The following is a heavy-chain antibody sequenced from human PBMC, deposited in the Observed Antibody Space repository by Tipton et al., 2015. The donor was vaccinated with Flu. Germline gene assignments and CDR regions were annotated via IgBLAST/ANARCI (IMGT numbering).Heavy chain of an antibody. J-gene: IGHJ5*02. CDR1: GFTFSSYA. Sequence: LRLSCAASGFTFSSYAMSWVRQAPGKGLEWIGEINHSGSTNYNPSLKSRVTISVDTSKNQFSLKLSSVTAADTAVYYCARASFWSGYVTWGQGTLVTVSS. D-gene: IGHD3-3*01. V-gene: IGHV4-34*01. CDR3: ARASFWSGYVT. CDR2: INHSGST.